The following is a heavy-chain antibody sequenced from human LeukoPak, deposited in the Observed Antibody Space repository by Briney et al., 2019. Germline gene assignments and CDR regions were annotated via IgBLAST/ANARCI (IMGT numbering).Heavy chain of an antibody. V-gene: IGHV4-59*01. CDR1: GGSISPYF. CDR3: ARDDYRGVTNFDP. D-gene: IGHD3-10*01. CDR2: ISYSGNT. J-gene: IGHJ5*02. Sequence: SETLSLTRTVSGGSISPYFWSWIRQPPGKGLEWIGYISYSGNTNYNPSLKSRVTISVDTAKNQVSLQLTSVTAVDTAVYYCARDDYRGVTNFDPWGQGTLVTVSS.